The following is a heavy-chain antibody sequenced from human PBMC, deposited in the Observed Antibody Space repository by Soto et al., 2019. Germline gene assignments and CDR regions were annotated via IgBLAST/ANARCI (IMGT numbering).Heavy chain of an antibody. V-gene: IGHV6-1*01. D-gene: IGHD6-13*01. CDR1: GDSVSSNSAA. CDR3: ARGVAAAGKPRKDYFDY. J-gene: IGHJ4*02. CDR2: TYYRSKWYN. Sequence: SQTLSLTCAISGDSVSSNSAAWNLIRQSPSRGLEWLGRTYYRSKWYNDYAVSVKSRITINPDTSKNQFSLQLNSVTPEDTAVYYCARGVAAAGKPRKDYFDYWGQGTLVTVSS.